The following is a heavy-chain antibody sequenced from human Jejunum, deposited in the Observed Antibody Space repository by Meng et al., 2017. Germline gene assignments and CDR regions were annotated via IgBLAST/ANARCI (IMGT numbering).Heavy chain of an antibody. CDR2: IHHSGST. V-gene: IGHV4-4*02. CDR1: GGSISTSDW. Sequence: VQLQESGPGLLKPSGTLSLTCAVSGGSISTSDWWSWVRQPPGKGLEWIGEIHHSGSTNYNPSLKSRVTISVDKSKNQFSLKLNSVTAADTAVYYCAREWSGSYRHFDYWGQGTLVTVSS. CDR3: AREWSGSYRHFDY. D-gene: IGHD1-26*01. J-gene: IGHJ4*02.